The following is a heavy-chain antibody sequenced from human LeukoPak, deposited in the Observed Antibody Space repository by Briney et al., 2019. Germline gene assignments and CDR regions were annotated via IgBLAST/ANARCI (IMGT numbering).Heavy chain of an antibody. CDR3: ARVSRGYNPFDY. Sequence: SVKVSCKASGGTFSSYAISWVRQAPGQGLEWMGGIIPIFGTANYAQKFQGRVTITADESTSTAYMELSSLRSEDTAVYYCARVSRGYNPFDYWGQGTLVTVSS. V-gene: IGHV1-69*13. D-gene: IGHD5-24*01. J-gene: IGHJ4*02. CDR1: GGTFSSYA. CDR2: IIPIFGTA.